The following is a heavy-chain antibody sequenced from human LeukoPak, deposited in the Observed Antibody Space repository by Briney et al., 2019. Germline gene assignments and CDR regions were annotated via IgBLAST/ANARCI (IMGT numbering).Heavy chain of an antibody. D-gene: IGHD6-6*01. CDR3: ARELRGQQLVRRNGGYYYYGMDV. J-gene: IGHJ6*02. CDR2: ISAYNGNT. V-gene: IGHV1-18*01. CDR1: GYTFTSYG. Sequence: ASVKVSRKASGYTFTSYGISWVRQAPGQGLEWMGWISAYNGNTNYAQKLQGRVTMTTDTSTSTAYMELRSLRSDDTAVYYCARELRGQQLVRRNGGYYYYGMDVWGQGTTVTVSS.